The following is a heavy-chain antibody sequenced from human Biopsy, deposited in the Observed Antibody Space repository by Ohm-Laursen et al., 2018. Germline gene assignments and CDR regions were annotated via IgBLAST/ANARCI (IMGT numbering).Heavy chain of an antibody. J-gene: IGHJ4*02. CDR2: INQAGTT. CDR3: GNEVHGRDY. D-gene: IGHD2-15*01. Sequence: SQTLSLTCVVFDKTFSDYQWGWIRQPPGKGLEWIGQINQAGTTNYNPSLKSRVSISADASKYEFSLRLTSMTAADTAVYLCGNEVHGRDYWGLGAQVTVPS. V-gene: IGHV4-34*08. CDR1: DKTFSDYQ.